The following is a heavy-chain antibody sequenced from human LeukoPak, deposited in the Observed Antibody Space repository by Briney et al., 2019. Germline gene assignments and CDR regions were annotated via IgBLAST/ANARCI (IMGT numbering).Heavy chain of an antibody. CDR1: GGSISSYY. Sequence: SETLSLTCTVSGGSISSYYWSWIRQPPGKGLEWIGYIYYSGSTNYNPSLKSRVTISVDTSKNQFSLKLSSVTAADTAVYYCXXXXXXQVXAFDIWGQGTMVTVSS. CDR2: IYYSGST. J-gene: IGHJ3*02. CDR3: XXXXXXQVXAFDI. V-gene: IGHV4-59*01.